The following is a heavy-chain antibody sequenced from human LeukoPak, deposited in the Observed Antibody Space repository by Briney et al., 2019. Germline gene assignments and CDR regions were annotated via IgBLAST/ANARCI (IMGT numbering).Heavy chain of an antibody. CDR2: ISGSSDSV. V-gene: IGHV3-23*01. J-gene: IGHJ5*01. CDR3: AKINVFLQFGEYYWFDS. CDR1: GFTFSTYG. D-gene: IGHD3-10*01. Sequence: PGGSLRLSCAASGFTFSTYGMSWVRQAPGRGLEWVSSISGSSDSVYYADSVQGRFTISRDNSKNMVYLQASGLRAEDTATYFCAKINVFLQFGEYYWFDSWGQGTLVTVSS.